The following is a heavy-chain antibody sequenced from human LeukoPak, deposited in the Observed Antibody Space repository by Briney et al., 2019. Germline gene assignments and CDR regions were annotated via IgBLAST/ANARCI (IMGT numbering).Heavy chain of an antibody. CDR2: IYYSGST. CDR3: ARDHYYDSSGYTFRH. J-gene: IGHJ1*01. D-gene: IGHD3-22*01. Sequence: SETLSLTCTVSGGSISSGGYYWSWIRQPPGKGLEWIGYIYYSGSTNYNPSLKSRVTISVDTSKNQFSLKLSSVTAADTAVYYCARDHYYDSSGYTFRHWGQGTLVTVSS. V-gene: IGHV4-61*08. CDR1: GGSISSGGYY.